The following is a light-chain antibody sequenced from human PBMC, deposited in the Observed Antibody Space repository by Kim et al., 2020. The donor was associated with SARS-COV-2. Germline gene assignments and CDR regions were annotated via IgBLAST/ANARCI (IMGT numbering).Light chain of an antibody. CDR3: QQYETYPWT. Sequence: GKKMSITGRARQNINVWLAWNQQKPGTAPNLLIYKASNVQSRVPTRFSGSGSGKEFILNNSSLQPDDFATYFWQQYETYPWTFGQGTKVDIK. J-gene: IGKJ1*01. CDR1: QNINVW. CDR2: KAS. V-gene: IGKV1-5*03.